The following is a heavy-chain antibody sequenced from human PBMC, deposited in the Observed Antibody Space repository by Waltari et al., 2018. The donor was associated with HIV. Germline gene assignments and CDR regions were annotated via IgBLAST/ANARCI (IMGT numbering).Heavy chain of an antibody. CDR2: ISYDGSNK. CDR3: AKEETRVFSSTSFYYYYGMDV. CDR1: GFIFSSYG. V-gene: IGHV3-30*18. Sequence: QVQLVESGGGVVQPGRSLRLSCAASGFIFSSYGLHWVRQAPGKGLEWVAVISYDGSNKYYADSVKGRFTISRDHSKNMLYLQMNSLRAEDTAFYYCAKEETRVFSSTSFYYYYGMDVWGQGTTVTVSS. D-gene: IGHD2-2*01. J-gene: IGHJ6*02.